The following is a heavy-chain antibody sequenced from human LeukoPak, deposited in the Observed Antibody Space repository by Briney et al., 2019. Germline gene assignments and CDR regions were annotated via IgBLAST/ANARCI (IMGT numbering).Heavy chain of an antibody. CDR3: AKEEITFGGVIVIPLPFDY. J-gene: IGHJ4*02. CDR1: GLNFDDSA. Sequence: GGSLRLSCVASGLNFDDSAMHWVRQAPGKGLEWVSLISADGGSTFSADSVKGRFTISRDNSKNTLYLQMNSLRAEDTAVYYCAKEEITFGGVIVIPLPFDYWGQGTLVTVSS. CDR2: ISADGGST. V-gene: IGHV3-43*02. D-gene: IGHD3-16*02.